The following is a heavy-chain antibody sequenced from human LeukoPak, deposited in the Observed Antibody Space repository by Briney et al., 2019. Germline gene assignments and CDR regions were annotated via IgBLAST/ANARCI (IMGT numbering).Heavy chain of an antibody. CDR3: ARGRAAATPDY. Sequence: GGSLRLSCAASGFTVSSNYMSWVRQAPGKGLEWVSVIYSGGSTYYADSVKGRFTISRDNSKNTLYLQMNSLRAEDTAVYYCARGRAAATPDYWGQGTLVTVSS. J-gene: IGHJ4*02. V-gene: IGHV3-53*01. CDR2: IYSGGST. CDR1: GFTVSSNY. D-gene: IGHD6-13*01.